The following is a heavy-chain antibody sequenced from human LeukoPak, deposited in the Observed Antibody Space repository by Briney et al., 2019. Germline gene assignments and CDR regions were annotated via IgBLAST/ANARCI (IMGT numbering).Heavy chain of an antibody. Sequence: SETLSLTCTVSGGSISSYYWSWIRQPPGKGLEWIGYIYYSGSTNYNPSLKSRVTISVDSSKNQFSLKLSSVTAADTAVYYCARGRGGYCSSTSCYFDYWGQGTLVTVSS. D-gene: IGHD2-2*01. CDR3: ARGRGGYCSSTSCYFDY. CDR1: GGSISSYY. J-gene: IGHJ4*02. CDR2: IYYSGST. V-gene: IGHV4-59*12.